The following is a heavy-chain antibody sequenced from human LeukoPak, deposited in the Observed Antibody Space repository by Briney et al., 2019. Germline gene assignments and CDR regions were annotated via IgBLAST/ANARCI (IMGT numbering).Heavy chain of an antibody. J-gene: IGHJ4*02. V-gene: IGHV4-4*07. D-gene: IGHD2-15*01. CDR2: IYTSGSP. Sequence: TASETLSLTCTVSGSSISTYYWSWIRQPAGKGLEWIGRIYTSGSPNYNPSLKSRVTMSVDTYKSQVSLKLRSVTAADTALYYCAREAADIVVVYFDYWGQGTLVTVSS. CDR3: AREAADIVVVYFDY. CDR1: GSSISTYY.